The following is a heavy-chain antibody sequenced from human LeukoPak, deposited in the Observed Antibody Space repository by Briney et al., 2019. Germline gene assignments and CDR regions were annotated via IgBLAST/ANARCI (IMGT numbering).Heavy chain of an antibody. V-gene: IGHV3-7*01. CDR3: ATSHDSAGND. CDR2: IRHDGNAK. J-gene: IGHJ4*02. Sequence: TVGSLRLSCAASGLAFSDFWMRWVRQAPGHRLGWVANIRHDGNAKNYVRSVRGRFTISRDNAQNLMYLQMTSLAVEDTAVYYCATSHDSAGNDWGQGTLVTVSS. CDR1: GLAFSDFW. D-gene: IGHD2-15*01.